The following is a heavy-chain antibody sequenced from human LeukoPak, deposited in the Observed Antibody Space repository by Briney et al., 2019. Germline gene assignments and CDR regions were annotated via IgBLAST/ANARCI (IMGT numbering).Heavy chain of an antibody. CDR2: IKQDGSAK. CDR1: EFTLSTYW. V-gene: IGHV3-7*05. Sequence: PGGSLGLSCGASEFTLSTYWMSWVRQAPGKGLEWVANIKQDGSAKYYVDSVKGRFTISRDNAKNSLYLQMNSLRAEDTAVYYCARQSEHLNYGMDVWGQGTKVTVSS. CDR3: ARQSEHLNYGMDV. J-gene: IGHJ6*02.